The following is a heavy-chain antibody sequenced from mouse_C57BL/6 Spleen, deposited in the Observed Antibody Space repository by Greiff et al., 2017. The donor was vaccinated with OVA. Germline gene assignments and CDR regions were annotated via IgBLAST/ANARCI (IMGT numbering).Heavy chain of an antibody. CDR3: AVITTVVAGFDV. CDR2: INPNNGGT. Sequence: EVQLQQSGPELVKPGASVKMSCKASGYTFTDYNMHWVKQSHGKSLEWIGYINPNNGGTSYNQKFKGKATLTVNKSTSTAYMELRSLTSEDSAVYYCAVITTVVAGFDVWGTGTTVTVSS. J-gene: IGHJ1*03. D-gene: IGHD1-1*01. V-gene: IGHV1-22*01. CDR1: GYTFTDYN.